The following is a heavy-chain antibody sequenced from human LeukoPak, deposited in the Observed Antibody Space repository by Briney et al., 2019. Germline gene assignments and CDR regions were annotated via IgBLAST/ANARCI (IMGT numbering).Heavy chain of an antibody. J-gene: IGHJ5*02. CDR1: GGSIRSGAYY. D-gene: IGHD2-15*01. V-gene: IGHV4-31*03. Sequence: SETLSLTCTVSGGSIRSGAYYWSWIRQHPGKGLEWIGYVYYSGSTHYNPSLKSRVTISVDRSENQFSLKVSSVTAADTAVYYCARTPRPASVAAGSNWFDPWGQGSLVTVSS. CDR2: VYYSGST. CDR3: ARTPRPASVAAGSNWFDP.